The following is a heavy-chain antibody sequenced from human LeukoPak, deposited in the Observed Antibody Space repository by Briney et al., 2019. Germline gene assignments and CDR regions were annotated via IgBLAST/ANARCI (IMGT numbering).Heavy chain of an antibody. Sequence: PGGSLRLSCAASGFTFSGYSMNWVRQAPGKGLEWVSSISSSSSYIYYADSVKGRFTISRDNAKNSLYLQMNSLRAEDTAVYYCARAGRGMPDYWGQGTLVTVSS. CDR1: GFTFSGYS. J-gene: IGHJ4*02. CDR3: ARAGRGMPDY. CDR2: ISSSSSYI. V-gene: IGHV3-21*01. D-gene: IGHD2-2*01.